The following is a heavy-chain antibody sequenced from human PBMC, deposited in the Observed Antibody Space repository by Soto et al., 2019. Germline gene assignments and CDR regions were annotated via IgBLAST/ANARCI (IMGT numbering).Heavy chain of an antibody. CDR1: GGSFRGYY. D-gene: IGHD1-26*01. Sequence: QAQLQQWGAGLLKPSETLSLSCAVYGGSFRGYYWSWIRQAPGKGLEWIGEINHSGNTNYNSSRKSRVTISVDTSKNQFSLKLGAVTAADPSVYYCARYRGGMDVWGQGTTVTVSS. V-gene: IGHV4-34*01. CDR2: INHSGNT. CDR3: ARYRGGMDV. J-gene: IGHJ6*02.